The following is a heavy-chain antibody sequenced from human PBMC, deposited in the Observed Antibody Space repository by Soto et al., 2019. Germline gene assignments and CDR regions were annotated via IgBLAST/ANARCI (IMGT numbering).Heavy chain of an antibody. D-gene: IGHD3-22*01. Sequence: SETLSLTCAVYGGSFSGYYWSWIRQPPGKGLEWIGEINHSGSTNYNPSLKSRVTISVDTSKNQFSLKLSSVTTADTAVYYCASHRRGSGYYFNDAFDIWGQGTMVTVSS. CDR1: GGSFSGYY. J-gene: IGHJ3*02. V-gene: IGHV4-34*01. CDR3: ASHRRGSGYYFNDAFDI. CDR2: INHSGST.